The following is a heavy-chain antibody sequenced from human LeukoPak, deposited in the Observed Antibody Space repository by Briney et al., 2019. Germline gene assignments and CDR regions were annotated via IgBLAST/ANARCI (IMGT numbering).Heavy chain of an antibody. CDR3: ARDIIDY. Sequence: GRSLRLSCAASGFTFSSYAMHWVRQAPGKGLEWVAVISYDGSNKYYADSVKGRFTISRDNSKNTLYLQMNSLGAEDTAVYYCARDIIDYWGQGTLVTVSS. CDR1: GFTFSSYA. J-gene: IGHJ4*02. V-gene: IGHV3-30*01. CDR2: ISYDGSNK.